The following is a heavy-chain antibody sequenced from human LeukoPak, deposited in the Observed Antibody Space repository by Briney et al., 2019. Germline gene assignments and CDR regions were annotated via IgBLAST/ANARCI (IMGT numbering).Heavy chain of an antibody. CDR2: ISGSGGST. D-gene: IGHD1-26*01. CDR3: AKAVSGNYIKGFDY. CDR1: GFTFSCYA. J-gene: IGHJ4*02. Sequence: GGSLRLSCAASGFTFSCYAMNWVRQAPGKGLEWVSAISGSGGSTYYADSVKGRFTISRDNSKNTLYLQMNSLRAEDTAVYYCAKAVSGNYIKGFDYWGKGTLVTVSS. V-gene: IGHV3-23*01.